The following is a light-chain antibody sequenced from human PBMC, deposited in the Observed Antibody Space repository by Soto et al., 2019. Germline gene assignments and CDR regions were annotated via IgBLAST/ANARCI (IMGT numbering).Light chain of an antibody. J-gene: IGKJ5*01. CDR3: MQGTHWPIT. Sequence: SNQSLVHSDGIAYFSWFQQRPGRSPRRLIYKVSNRDSGVPARFSGSGSGTDFALKISRVEAEEVGVYYCMQGTHWPITVGQGTRLEIK. CDR2: KVS. V-gene: IGKV2-30*02. CDR1: QSLVHSDGIAY.